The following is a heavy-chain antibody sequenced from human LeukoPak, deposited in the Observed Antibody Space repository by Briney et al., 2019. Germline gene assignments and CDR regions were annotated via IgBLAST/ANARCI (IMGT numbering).Heavy chain of an antibody. CDR3: ARRAPIDSSGYYYPLWYYYYMDV. CDR2: IYYSGST. V-gene: IGHV4-39*01. D-gene: IGHD3-22*01. CDR1: GGSISSSSYY. Sequence: ASETLSLTCTVSGGSISSSSYYWGWIRQPPGKGLEWIGSIYYSGSTYYNPSLKSRVTISVDTSKNQFSLKLSSVTAADTAVYYCARRAPIDSSGYYYPLWYYYYMDVWGKGTTVTVSS. J-gene: IGHJ6*03.